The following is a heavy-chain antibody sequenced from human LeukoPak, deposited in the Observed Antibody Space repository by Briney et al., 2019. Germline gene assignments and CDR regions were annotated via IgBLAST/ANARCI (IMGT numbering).Heavy chain of an antibody. V-gene: IGHV3-30*04. Sequence: GGSLRLSCAASGFTFSSYAMHWVRQAPGKGLEWVAVISYDGSNKYYADSVKGRFTISRDNSKNTLYLQMNSLRAEDTAVYYCAKEFDPYDSSGYYYHDAFDIWGQGTMVTVSS. J-gene: IGHJ3*02. D-gene: IGHD3-22*01. CDR2: ISYDGSNK. CDR3: AKEFDPYDSSGYYYHDAFDI. CDR1: GFTFSSYA.